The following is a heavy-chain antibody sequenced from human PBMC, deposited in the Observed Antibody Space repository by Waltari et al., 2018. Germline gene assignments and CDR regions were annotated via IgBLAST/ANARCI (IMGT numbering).Heavy chain of an antibody. Sequence: QLQLQESGPGLVKPSETLSLTCTVSGGSISSSSYYWGWIRQPPGKGLEWIGSIYYSGSTYYNPSLKSRVTISVDTSKNQFSLKLSSVTAADTAVYYCARAGAVAGMPEDPWGQGTLVTVSS. V-gene: IGHV4-39*07. CDR3: ARAGAVAGMPEDP. CDR1: GGSISSSSYY. CDR2: IYYSGST. J-gene: IGHJ5*02. D-gene: IGHD6-19*01.